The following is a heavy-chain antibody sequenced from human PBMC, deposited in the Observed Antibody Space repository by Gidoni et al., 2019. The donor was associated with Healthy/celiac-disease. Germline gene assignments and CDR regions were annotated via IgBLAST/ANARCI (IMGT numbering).Heavy chain of an antibody. J-gene: IGHJ4*02. CDR1: GFPFSSYA. V-gene: IGHV3-30-3*01. D-gene: IGHD4-17*01. CDR3: ARPPRLGFTFDY. CDR2: ISYDGSNK. Sequence: QVQLVESGGGVVQPGRSLRLSCAASGFPFSSYAMHWVRQAPGKGLEWVAVISYDGSNKYYADSVKGRFTISRDNSKNTLYLQMNSLRAEDTAVYYCARPPRLGFTFDYWGQGTLVTVSS.